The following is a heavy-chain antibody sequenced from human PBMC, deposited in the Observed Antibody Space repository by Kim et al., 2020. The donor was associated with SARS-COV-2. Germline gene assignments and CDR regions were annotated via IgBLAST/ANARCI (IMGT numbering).Heavy chain of an antibody. D-gene: IGHD3-10*01. J-gene: IGHJ6*02. Sequence: SETLSLTCTVSGGSISSYYWSWIRQPPGKGLEWIGYIYYSGSTNYNPSLKSRVTISVDTSKNQFSLKLSSVTAADTAVYYCARVSLRRGKDYYYYYGMDVWGQGTTVTVSS. CDR3: ARVSLRRGKDYYYYYGMDV. CDR2: IYYSGST. V-gene: IGHV4-59*13. CDR1: GGSISSYY.